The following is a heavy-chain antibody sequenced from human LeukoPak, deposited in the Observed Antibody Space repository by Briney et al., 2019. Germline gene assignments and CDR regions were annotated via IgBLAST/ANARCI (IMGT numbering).Heavy chain of an antibody. V-gene: IGHV1-24*01. CDR2: FDPEDGKT. CDR3: ATGYLVTAGLMDV. J-gene: IGHJ6*02. Sequence: ASVKVSCKVSGYTLTELSMFWVRQAPGKGPEWMGSFDPEDGKTIYAQKFQGRVTMTEDTSTDTAYMELSSLRSEDTAVYCATGYLVTAGLMDVWGQGTTVTVSS. CDR1: GYTLTELS. D-gene: IGHD6-13*01.